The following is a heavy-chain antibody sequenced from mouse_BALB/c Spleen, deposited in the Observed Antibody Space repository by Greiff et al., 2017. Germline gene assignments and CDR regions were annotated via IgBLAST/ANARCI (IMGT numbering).Heavy chain of an antibody. Sequence: QVQLKQSGAELVRPGVSVKISCKGSGYTFTDYAMHWVKQSHAKSLEWIGVISTYYGDASYNQKFKGKATMTVDKSSSTAYMELARLTSEDSAIYYCARYPSFAYWGQGTLVTVSA. J-gene: IGHJ3*01. CDR2: ISTYYGDA. CDR1: GYTFTDYA. V-gene: IGHV1S137*01. CDR3: ARYPSFAY.